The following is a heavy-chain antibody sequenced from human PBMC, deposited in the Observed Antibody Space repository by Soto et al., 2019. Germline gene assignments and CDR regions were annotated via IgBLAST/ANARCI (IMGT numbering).Heavy chain of an antibody. V-gene: IGHV4-59*01. J-gene: IGHJ3*02. CDR1: GGSLSSYY. CDR3: ARDGRYCSGGSCYRRPAFDI. D-gene: IGHD2-15*01. CDR2: SYYSGST. Sequence: PSETLSLTCPVSGGSLSSYYWSWIRQPPGKGMEWIGYSYYSGSTNHNPSLKSRVTISVDTSKNQFSLKLSSVTAADTAVYYCARDGRYCSGGSCYRRPAFDIWGQGTMVTVSS.